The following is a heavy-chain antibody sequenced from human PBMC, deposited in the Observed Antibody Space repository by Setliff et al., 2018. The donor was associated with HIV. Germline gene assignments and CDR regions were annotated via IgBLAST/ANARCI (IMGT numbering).Heavy chain of an antibody. CDR3: ARGEPTILVAPAAFFDY. CDR1: GFTFSSYS. J-gene: IGHJ4*02. D-gene: IGHD2-2*01. V-gene: IGHV3-21*01. Sequence: PGGSLRLSCAASGFTFSSYSMNWVRQAPGKGLEWVSYISSSSSYTHYADSVKGRFTISRDNAKKSLYLQMNSLRAEDTAVYYCARGEPTILVAPAAFFDYWGQGTLVTVSS. CDR2: ISSSSSYT.